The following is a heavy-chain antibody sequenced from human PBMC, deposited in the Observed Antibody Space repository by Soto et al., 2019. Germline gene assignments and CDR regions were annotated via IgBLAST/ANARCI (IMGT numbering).Heavy chain of an antibody. D-gene: IGHD3-10*01. CDR3: ARAPLLWFGESNYYYYGMDV. CDR2: IYSSGST. CDR1: GGSITSGGYS. J-gene: IGHJ6*02. V-gene: IGHV4-31*03. Sequence: QVQLQESGPGRVKPSQTLSLTCTVSGGSITSGGYSWSWIRHHPGKGLEGIGYIYSSGSTYYNPSLKSRVTISVDTSKNQFSLKLSSVTAADTAVYYCARAPLLWFGESNYYYYGMDVWGQGTTVTVSS.